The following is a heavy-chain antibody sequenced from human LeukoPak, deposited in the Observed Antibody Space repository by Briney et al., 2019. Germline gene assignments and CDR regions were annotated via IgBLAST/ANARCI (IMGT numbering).Heavy chain of an antibody. V-gene: IGHV3-11*04. CDR3: ARSLIVASEDY. Sequence: GGSLRLSCGAWGFMFDSCYMGWMREVPGKGRDYIALISASGAVPYYAESVEGRFTISRDNAKNSVSLKMNSLSADDTAIYYCARSLIVASEDYWGQGTQVIVSS. CDR1: GFMFDSCY. CDR2: ISASGAVP. D-gene: IGHD3-22*01. J-gene: IGHJ4*02.